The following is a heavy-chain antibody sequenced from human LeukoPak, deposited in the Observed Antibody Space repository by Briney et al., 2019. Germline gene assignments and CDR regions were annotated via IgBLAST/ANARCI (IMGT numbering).Heavy chain of an antibody. V-gene: IGHV4-59*01. CDR3: ARGHPPNLDV. J-gene: IGHJ6*02. CDR1: GGSIGTDH. Sequence: PSETLSLTCTISGGSIGTDHWGWIGQPPGKGLDWIGYAYYNGNTNYNPSLNSRVTISVDTSNNQFSLRLTSVTTADTAVYYCARGHPPNLDVWGQGTTVTVSS. CDR2: AYYNGNT.